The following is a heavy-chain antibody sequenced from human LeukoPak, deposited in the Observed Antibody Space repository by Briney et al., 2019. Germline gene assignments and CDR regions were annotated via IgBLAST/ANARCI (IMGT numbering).Heavy chain of an antibody. V-gene: IGHV1-24*01. CDR3: ATSPGYDY. CDR1: GYTLSELY. CDR2: FDPEDGET. Sequence: ASVKVSCKVSGYTLSELYIHWVRHAPGKGLEWMGGFDPEDGETIYAQKFQGRVTMTEDTSTDTAYMELTSLRSEDTAVYYCATSPGYDYWGQGTLVTVSS. J-gene: IGHJ4*02. D-gene: IGHD1-14*01.